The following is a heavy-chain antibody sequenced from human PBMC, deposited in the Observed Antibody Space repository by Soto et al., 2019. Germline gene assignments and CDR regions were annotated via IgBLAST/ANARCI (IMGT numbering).Heavy chain of an antibody. Sequence: GASVKVSCKASGYTFSGFYMNWVRQAPGQGLEWMGWINPNSGGTKSAEKFQGRVTMTRDTSISTAYMELSRLTSDDTAVYYCASAAVTGTAGLDFWGQGTQVTVSS. J-gene: IGHJ4*02. V-gene: IGHV1-2*02. CDR3: ASAAVTGTAGLDF. CDR2: INPNSGGT. CDR1: GYTFSGFY. D-gene: IGHD6-19*01.